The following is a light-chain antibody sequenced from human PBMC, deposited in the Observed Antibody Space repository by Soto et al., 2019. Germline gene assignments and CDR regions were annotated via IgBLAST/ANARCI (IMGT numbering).Light chain of an antibody. J-gene: IGLJ3*02. CDR3: SSYRSSTIGV. Sequence: QSALTQPASVSGSPGQSITISCTGTSSDIIDNNYVSWYQQHPGKAPKLIIYDVTNRPSGVSNRFSGPKSGNTASLTISGLQAEDEADYYCSSYRSSTIGVFGGGTKLTVL. V-gene: IGLV2-14*01. CDR1: SSDIIDNNY. CDR2: DVT.